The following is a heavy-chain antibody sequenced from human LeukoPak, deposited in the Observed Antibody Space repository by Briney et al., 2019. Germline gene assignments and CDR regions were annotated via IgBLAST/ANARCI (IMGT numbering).Heavy chain of an antibody. CDR2: INPSGGST. CDR3: VRGDSNYYFDY. V-gene: IGHV1-46*03. D-gene: IGHD4-11*01. Sequence: ASVKVSCKASGYTFTNYGISWVRQAPGQGLEWMGTINPSGGSTSYAQKFQGRVTMTRDTSTSTVYMELSSLRSEDTAVYYCVRGDSNYYFDYWGQGTLVTVSS. J-gene: IGHJ4*02. CDR1: GYTFTNYG.